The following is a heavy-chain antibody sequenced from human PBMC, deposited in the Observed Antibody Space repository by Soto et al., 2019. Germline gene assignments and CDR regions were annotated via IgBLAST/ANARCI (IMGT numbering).Heavy chain of an antibody. J-gene: IGHJ4*02. CDR1: GGSVSSGSYY. D-gene: IGHD3-9*01. CDR3: ARASTSHLELRYFDWLPEYYFDY. Sequence: PSETLSLTCTVSGGSVSSGSYYWSWIRQPPGKGLEWIGYIYYSGSTNYNPSLKSRVTISVDTSKNQFSLKLSSVTAADTAVYYCARASTSHLELRYFDWLPEYYFDYRAQRTLVTVSS. V-gene: IGHV4-61*01. CDR2: IYYSGST.